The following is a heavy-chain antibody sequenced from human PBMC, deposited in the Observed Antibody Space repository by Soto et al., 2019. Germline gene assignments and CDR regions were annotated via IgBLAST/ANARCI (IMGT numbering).Heavy chain of an antibody. CDR1: GFTIRNYA. CDR2: ISGSSDRT. J-gene: IGHJ3*01. V-gene: IGHV3-23*01. D-gene: IGHD5-12*01. CDR3: EGSWT. Sequence: GGSLRLSCAASGFTIRNYAMSWVRQAPGKALERVSGISGSSDRTYYADSVKGRFTISKDTSSNTLYLQMNILRVEDTAVYHCEGSWTWGQGTMVTVSS.